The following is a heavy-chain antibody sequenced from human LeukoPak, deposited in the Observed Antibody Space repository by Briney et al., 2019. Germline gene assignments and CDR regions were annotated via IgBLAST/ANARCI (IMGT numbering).Heavy chain of an antibody. J-gene: IGHJ4*02. Sequence: SQTLSLTCTVSGGSISSGGYYWSWIRQHPGKGLEWIGSIYHSGSTYYNPSLKSRVTISVDTSKNQFSLKLSSVTAADTAVYYCARETYYYGSGSPPGYWGQGTLVTVSS. D-gene: IGHD3-10*01. CDR1: GGSISSGGYY. CDR2: IYHSGST. V-gene: IGHV4-39*07. CDR3: ARETYYYGSGSPPGY.